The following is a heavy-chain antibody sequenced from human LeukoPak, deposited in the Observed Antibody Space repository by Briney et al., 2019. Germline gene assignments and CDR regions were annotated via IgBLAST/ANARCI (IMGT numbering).Heavy chain of an antibody. J-gene: IGHJ6*02. CDR3: ARGSYYDYGMDV. CDR1: GGSISSGDYY. V-gene: IGHV4-30-4*01. CDR2: IYYSGST. Sequence: SQTLSLTCTVSGGSISSGDYYWSWIRQPPGKGLEWIGYIYYSGSTYYNPSLKSRVTISVDTSKNQFSLKLSSVTAADTAVYYCARGSYYDYGMDVWGQGTTVTVSS.